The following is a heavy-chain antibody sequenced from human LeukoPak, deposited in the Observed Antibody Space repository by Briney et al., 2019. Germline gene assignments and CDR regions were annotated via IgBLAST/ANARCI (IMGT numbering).Heavy chain of an antibody. V-gene: IGHV3-30-3*01. CDR2: ISYDGSNK. D-gene: IGHD3-10*01. CDR3: AKDPFHYYGSGSYVDY. Sequence: GRSLRLSCAASGFTFSGYAMHWVRQAPGKGLEWVAVISYDGSNKYYADSVKGRFTISRDNSKNTLYLQMNSLRAEDTAVYYCAKDPFHYYGSGSYVDYWGQGTLVTVSS. J-gene: IGHJ4*02. CDR1: GFTFSGYA.